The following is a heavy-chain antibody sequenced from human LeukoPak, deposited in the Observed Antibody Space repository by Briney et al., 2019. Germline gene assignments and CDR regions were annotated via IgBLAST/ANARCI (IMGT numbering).Heavy chain of an antibody. Sequence: SQTLSLTCTVSGGSISSGDYYWSWIRQPPGKGLEWIGYIYYSGSTYYNPSLKSRVTISVDTSKNQFSLKLSSVTAADTAVYYCARKQSSGYYVKRKRFDYWGQGTLVTVSS. CDR2: IYYSGST. CDR3: ARKQSSGYYVKRKRFDY. J-gene: IGHJ4*02. V-gene: IGHV4-30-4*08. D-gene: IGHD3-22*01. CDR1: GGSISSGDYY.